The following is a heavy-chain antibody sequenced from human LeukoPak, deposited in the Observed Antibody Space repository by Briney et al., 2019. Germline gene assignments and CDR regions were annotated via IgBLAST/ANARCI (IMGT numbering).Heavy chain of an antibody. Sequence: SVKVSCKASGGTFSSYAISWVRQAPGQGLEWMGGIIPIFGTANYAQKFQGRVTITADESTSTAYMELSSLRSEDTAVYYCARERVYDGSGSYPWFDPWGQGTLVTVSS. D-gene: IGHD3-10*01. J-gene: IGHJ5*02. CDR1: GGTFSSYA. CDR2: IIPIFGTA. CDR3: ARERVYDGSGSYPWFDP. V-gene: IGHV1-69*13.